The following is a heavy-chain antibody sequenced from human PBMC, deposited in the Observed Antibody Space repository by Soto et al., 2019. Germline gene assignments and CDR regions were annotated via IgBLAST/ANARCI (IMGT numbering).Heavy chain of an antibody. CDR2: ISGSGGST. Sequence: GGSLRLSCAASGFTFSSYAMSWVRQAPGKGLEWVSAISGSGGSTYYADSVKGRFTISRGNSKNTLYLQMNSLRAEDTAVYYCAKDYPIAVAGTPDAFDIWGQGTMVTVSS. CDR3: AKDYPIAVAGTPDAFDI. CDR1: GFTFSSYA. J-gene: IGHJ3*02. D-gene: IGHD6-19*01. V-gene: IGHV3-23*01.